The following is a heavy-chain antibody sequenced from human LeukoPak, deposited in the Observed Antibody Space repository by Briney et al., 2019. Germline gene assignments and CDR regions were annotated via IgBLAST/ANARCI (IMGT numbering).Heavy chain of an antibody. CDR3: ARPARPSYYYDSSGDAFDY. CDR1: GGSFSGYY. J-gene: IGHJ4*02. D-gene: IGHD3-22*01. V-gene: IGHV4-34*01. Sequence: SETLSLTCAVYGGSFSGYYWSWIRQPPGKGLEWIGEINHSGSTNYNPSLKSRVTISVDTSRNQFSLKLSSVTAADTAVYYCARPARPSYYYDSSGDAFDYWGQGTQVTVSS. CDR2: INHSGST.